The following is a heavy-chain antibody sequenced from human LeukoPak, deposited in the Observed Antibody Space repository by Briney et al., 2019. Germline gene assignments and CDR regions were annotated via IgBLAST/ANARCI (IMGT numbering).Heavy chain of an antibody. Sequence: SQTLSLTCAISGDSVSSNSVTWNWIRQSPSRGLEWLGRTYYRSTWYNDYAVSVRGRITVNPDTSKNQFSLHLNSVTSEDTAVYYCARGLTQYDCFDPWGQGILVTVSS. CDR1: GDSVSSNSVT. CDR2: TYYRSTWYN. V-gene: IGHV6-1*01. J-gene: IGHJ5*02. CDR3: ARGLTQYDCFDP. D-gene: IGHD2-2*01.